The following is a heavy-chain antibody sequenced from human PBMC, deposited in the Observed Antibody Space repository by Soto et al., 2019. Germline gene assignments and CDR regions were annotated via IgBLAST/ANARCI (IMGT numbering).Heavy chain of an antibody. CDR3: ARTAGADIVLVPAAMLYNWFDP. J-gene: IGHJ5*02. Sequence: QVQLVQSGAEVKKPGSSVKVSCKASGGTFSSYAISWVRQAPGQGLEWMGGIIPIFGTANYAQKFQGRVTITADESTSXXYXEXXSLRSEDTAVYYCARTAGADIVLVPAAMLYNWFDPWGQGTLVTVSS. D-gene: IGHD2-2*01. V-gene: IGHV1-69*12. CDR2: IIPIFGTA. CDR1: GGTFSSYA.